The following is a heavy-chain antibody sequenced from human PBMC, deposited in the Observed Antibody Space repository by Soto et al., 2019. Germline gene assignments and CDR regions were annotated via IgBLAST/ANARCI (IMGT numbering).Heavy chain of an antibody. V-gene: IGHV3-7*01. CDR1: GFTFSSYW. J-gene: IGHJ4*02. CDR3: ARDRFYDFWSGYYTFDY. D-gene: IGHD3-3*01. CDR2: IKQDGSEK. Sequence: VQLVESGGGLVQPGGSLRLSCAASGFTFSSYWMSWVRQAPGKGLEWVANIKQDGSEKYYVDSVKGRFTISRDNAKNSLYLQMNSLRAEDTAVYYCARDRFYDFWSGYYTFDYWGQGTLVTVSS.